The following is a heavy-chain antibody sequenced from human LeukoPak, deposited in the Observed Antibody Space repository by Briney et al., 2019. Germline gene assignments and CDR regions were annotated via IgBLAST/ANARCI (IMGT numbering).Heavy chain of an antibody. V-gene: IGHV3-30*02. CDR3: ASPRGYSYGEDAFDI. CDR2: IRYDGSKK. J-gene: IGHJ3*02. D-gene: IGHD5-18*01. Sequence: GGSLRLSCAASGFTFSSYGMHWVRQAPGKGLEWVAFIRYDGSKKYYADSVKGRFTISRDNSKNTLYVQINSLRAEDTAVYYCASPRGYSYGEDAFDIWGQGTMVTVSS. CDR1: GFTFSSYG.